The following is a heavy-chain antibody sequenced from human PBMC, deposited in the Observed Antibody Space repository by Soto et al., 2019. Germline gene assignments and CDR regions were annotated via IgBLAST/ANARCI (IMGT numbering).Heavy chain of an antibody. J-gene: IGHJ4*02. CDR1: GDSINNYY. Sequence: SETLSLTCTVSGDSINNYYWSWIRQPPGKRLEWIGYIYYTGSTTYNPSLESRVTMSVDTSKNQFSLKLNSVNAADTAVYYCAKYRRTEAEGFTLDYWGRGTLVTVSS. CDR3: AKYRRTEAEGFTLDY. CDR2: IYYTGST. D-gene: IGHD6-13*01. V-gene: IGHV4-59*01.